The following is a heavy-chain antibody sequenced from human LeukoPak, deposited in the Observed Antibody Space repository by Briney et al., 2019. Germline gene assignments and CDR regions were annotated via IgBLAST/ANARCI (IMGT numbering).Heavy chain of an antibody. V-gene: IGHV3-15*01. CDR3: ITGPY. CDR1: GLTFSNAW. Sequence: GGSLRLSCAASGLTFSNAWLSWVRQAPGKGLEWVGRIKGKPDGGTPDYAAPVKGRFTISTDGSKDTLYLQMSSLKTEDTAVYYCITGPYWGQGTLVTVSS. CDR2: IKGKPDGGTP. J-gene: IGHJ4*02.